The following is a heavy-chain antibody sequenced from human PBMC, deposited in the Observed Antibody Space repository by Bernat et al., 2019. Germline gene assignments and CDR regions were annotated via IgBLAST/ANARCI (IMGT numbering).Heavy chain of an antibody. CDR3: ARDHSSDSIGWFDP. D-gene: IGHD6-19*01. CDR1: GFIFSDYY. J-gene: IGHJ5*02. CDR2: ISSSSDYT. Sequence: QVQLVESGGGVVKPGGSLRLSCAASGFIFSDYYMNWIRQAPGKGLEWVSYISSSSDYTYYADSVKGRFTISRDNAKNSLYLQMNSLRAEDTAVYYCARDHSSDSIGWFDPWGQGTLVTVSS. V-gene: IGHV3-11*05.